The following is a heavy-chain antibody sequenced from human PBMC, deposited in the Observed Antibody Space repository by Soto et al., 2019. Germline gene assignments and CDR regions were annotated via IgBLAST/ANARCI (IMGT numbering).Heavy chain of an antibody. V-gene: IGHV3-23*01. CDR3: ANLLTSRYGMDV. Sequence: GGSLRLSCAASGFTFSSYAMSWVRQAPGKGLEWVSAISGSGGSTYYADSVKGRFTISRDNSKNTLYLQMNSPRAEDTAVYYCANLLTSRYGMDVWGQGTTVTVSS. CDR1: GFTFSSYA. J-gene: IGHJ6*02. CDR2: ISGSGGST. D-gene: IGHD2-2*01.